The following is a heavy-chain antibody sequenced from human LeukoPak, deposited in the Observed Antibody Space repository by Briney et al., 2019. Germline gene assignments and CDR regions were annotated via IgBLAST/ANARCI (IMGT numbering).Heavy chain of an antibody. D-gene: IGHD3-10*01. CDR2: IYYSGSA. Sequence: SETLSLTCSVSGDSVNNYYWNWIRQPPGKGLEWIGYIYYSGSAKYNPSVKSRVTISVDTSKNQFSLKLSSVTAADTAVYFCARLRPSGTSDYWGQGTLVTVSS. CDR3: ARLRPSGTSDY. CDR1: GDSVNNYY. J-gene: IGHJ4*02. V-gene: IGHV4-59*02.